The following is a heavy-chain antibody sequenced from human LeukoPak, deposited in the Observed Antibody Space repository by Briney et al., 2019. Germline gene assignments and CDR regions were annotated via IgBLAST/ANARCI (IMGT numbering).Heavy chain of an antibody. CDR1: GGSFXGYY. CDR3: ARGHPHYDFWSGYPPGWYFDL. CDR2: INHSGST. D-gene: IGHD3-3*01. Sequence: TXXLTXAXXGGSFXGYYWSWIRQPPGKGLEWIGEINHSGSTNYNPSLKSRVTISVDTSKNQFSLKLSSVTAADTAVYYCARGHPHYDFWSGYPPGWYFDLWGRGTLVTVSS. J-gene: IGHJ2*01. V-gene: IGHV4-34*01.